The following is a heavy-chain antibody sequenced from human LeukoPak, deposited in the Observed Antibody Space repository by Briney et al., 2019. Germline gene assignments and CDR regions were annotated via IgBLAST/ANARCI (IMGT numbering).Heavy chain of an antibody. J-gene: IGHJ5*02. CDR3: ARDGLGYYYDSSGYGRYDWFDP. V-gene: IGHV1-18*01. CDR2: ISAYNGNT. CDR1: GYTFTSYG. Sequence: ASVKVSCKASGYTFTSYGISWVRQAPGQGLEWMGWISAYNGNTNYAQKLQGRVTMTTDTSTSTAYMERRSPRSDDTAVYYCARDGLGYYYDSSGYGRYDWFDPWGQGTLVTVSS. D-gene: IGHD3-22*01.